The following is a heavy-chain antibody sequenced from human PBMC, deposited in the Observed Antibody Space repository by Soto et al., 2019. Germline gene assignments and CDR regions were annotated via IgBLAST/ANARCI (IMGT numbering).Heavy chain of an antibody. CDR3: ARPSGSYLYYFDY. Sequence: SETLSLTCTVSGGSISSSSYYWGWIRQPPGKGLEWIGSIYYSGSSYYNPSLKSRVTISVDTSKNQFSLKLSSVTAADTAVYYCARPSGSYLYYFDYWGQGTLVTVSS. J-gene: IGHJ4*02. D-gene: IGHD1-26*01. CDR1: GGSISSSSYY. CDR2: IYYSGSS. V-gene: IGHV4-39*01.